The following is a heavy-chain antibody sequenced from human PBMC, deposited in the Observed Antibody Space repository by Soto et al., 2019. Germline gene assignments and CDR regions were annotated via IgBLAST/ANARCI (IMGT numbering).Heavy chain of an antibody. CDR1: GYTFTSYG. Sequence: ASVKVSCKASGYTFTSYGISWVRQAPGQGLEWMGWISAYNGKTNYAQKLQRRVTMTTDKSTSTAYMELRSLRSEDTAVYYCARDPGEGGIVVDADGYWGQGTLVTVSS. D-gene: IGHD3-22*01. V-gene: IGHV1-18*01. CDR2: ISAYNGKT. CDR3: ARDPGEGGIVVDADGY. J-gene: IGHJ4*02.